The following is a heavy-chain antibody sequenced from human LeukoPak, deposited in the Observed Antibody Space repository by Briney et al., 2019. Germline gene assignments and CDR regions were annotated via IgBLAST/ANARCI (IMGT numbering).Heavy chain of an antibody. CDR2: ISGSGGRT. V-gene: IGHV3-23*01. Sequence: GGCLRLCCAASGFTFCSYAMGWGRQAPGKGLGWVSAISGSGGRTSYAASVKGRFTNSRDNSKNTLYLQMNSLRAEDTAVYYCAKEGIAAAGRGYFDYWGQGTLGTVSS. D-gene: IGHD6-13*01. CDR3: AKEGIAAAGRGYFDY. J-gene: IGHJ4*01. CDR1: GFTFCSYA.